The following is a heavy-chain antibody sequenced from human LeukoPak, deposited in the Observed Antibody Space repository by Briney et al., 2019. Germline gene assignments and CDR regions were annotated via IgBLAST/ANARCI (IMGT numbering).Heavy chain of an antibody. CDR3: ARQIPGVMATRRWGFDY. CDR1: GGSIDITNY. D-gene: IGHD3-16*01. V-gene: IGHV4-4*02. CDR2: ISHSGTT. J-gene: IGHJ4*02. Sequence: MTSETLSLTCGVSGGSIDITNYWSWVRQAPGKGLEWIGEISHSGTTNYNPSLRSRVTMFLDRANNQFSLSLTSVTAADSAVYFCARQIPGVMATRRWGFDYWGQGTLVTVSS.